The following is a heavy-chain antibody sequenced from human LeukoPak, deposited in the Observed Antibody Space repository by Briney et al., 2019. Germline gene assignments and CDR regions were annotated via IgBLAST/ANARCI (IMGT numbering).Heavy chain of an antibody. CDR3: ATGGYSAWCDY. CDR2: IDSSGTT. Sequence: SSETLSLTCSVSDGSINNYFWSWIRQPAGKGLEWIGRIDSSGTTSLNPSLKSRVTISQDKSKKQFSLKLSSVTAADTAVYYCATGGYSAWCDYWGHGTQVIVSS. V-gene: IGHV4-4*07. J-gene: IGHJ4*01. CDR1: DGSINNYF. D-gene: IGHD6-19*01.